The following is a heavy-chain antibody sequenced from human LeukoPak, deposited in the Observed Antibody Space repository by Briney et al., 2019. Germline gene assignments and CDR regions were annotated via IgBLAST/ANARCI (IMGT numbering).Heavy chain of an antibody. Sequence: GGSLRLSCAASGFTFSSYAMNWARQAPGKGLEWVAVISNDGSHEYYADSVKGRFGISRDNSKSTLFLQMNSLRPEDTAMYYCARSRTTISYADYWGQGTLVTVSS. D-gene: IGHD1-1*01. V-gene: IGHV3-30*09. CDR2: ISNDGSHE. CDR1: GFTFSSYA. J-gene: IGHJ4*02. CDR3: ARSRTTISYADY.